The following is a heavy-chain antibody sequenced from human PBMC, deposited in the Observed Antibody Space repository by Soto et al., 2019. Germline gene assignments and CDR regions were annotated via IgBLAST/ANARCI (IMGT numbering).Heavy chain of an antibody. CDR1: GYYSSSYW. V-gene: IGHV5-51*01. CDR2: VYVSDSET. CDR3: ARRGTLSGRDAFDV. D-gene: IGHD5-12*01. J-gene: IGHJ3*01. Sequence: GESLKISCRGSGYYSSSYWIAWVRQMSGKGLEWLGSVYVSDSETKYSPSFQGQVTISADKYTNTAYLYWSSVKASDTAMYYCARRGTLSGRDAFDVWGEGTMVTVSS.